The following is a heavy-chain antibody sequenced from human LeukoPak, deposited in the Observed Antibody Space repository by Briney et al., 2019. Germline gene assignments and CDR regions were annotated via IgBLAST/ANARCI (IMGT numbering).Heavy chain of an antibody. V-gene: IGHV1-24*01. CDR1: GYTLTELS. Sequence: ASVKVSCKVSGYTLTELSMHWVRQAPGKGLEWMGGFDPGDGGTIYAQKFQGRVTMTEDTSTDTAYMELSSLRSEDTAVYYCATVGIAADRWFDPWGQGTLVTVSP. D-gene: IGHD6-13*01. CDR2: FDPGDGGT. CDR3: ATVGIAADRWFDP. J-gene: IGHJ5*02.